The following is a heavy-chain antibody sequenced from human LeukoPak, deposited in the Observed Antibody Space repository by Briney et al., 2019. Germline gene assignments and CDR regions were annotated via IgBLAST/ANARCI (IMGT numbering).Heavy chain of an antibody. CDR3: ARITMVRGVDAFDI. V-gene: IGHV3-11*01. CDR2: ISSSGSTI. J-gene: IGHJ3*02. Sequence: GGSLRLSCAASGFTFSDYYMSWIHQAPGKGLEWVSYISSSGSTIYYADSVKGRFTISRDNAKNSLYLQINSLRAEDTAVYYCARITMVRGVDAFDIWGQGTMVTVSS. D-gene: IGHD3-10*01. CDR1: GFTFSDYY.